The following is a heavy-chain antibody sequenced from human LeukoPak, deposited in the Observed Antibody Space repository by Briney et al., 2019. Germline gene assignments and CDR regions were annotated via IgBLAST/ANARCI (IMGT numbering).Heavy chain of an antibody. CDR1: GGSISSGGYY. V-gene: IGHV4-61*08. Sequence: SETLSLTCTVSGGSISSGGYYWSWIRQHPGKGLEWIGYIYYSGSTNYNPSLKSRVTISVDTSKNQFSLKLSSVTAADTAVYYCARAAEALDAFDIWGQGTMVTVSS. J-gene: IGHJ3*02. CDR2: IYYSGST. D-gene: IGHD6-13*01. CDR3: ARAAEALDAFDI.